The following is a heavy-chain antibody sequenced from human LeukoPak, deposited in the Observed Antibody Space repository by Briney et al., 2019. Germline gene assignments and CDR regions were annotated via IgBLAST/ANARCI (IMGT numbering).Heavy chain of an antibody. CDR3: ARTVVVAAYYFDY. CDR1: GFTFSSYW. Sequence: GGSLRLSCAASGFTFSSYWVSWVRQAPGKGLEGVANIKQDGSEKYYVDSVKGRFTISRDNAKNSLYLQMNSLRAEDTAVYYCARTVVVAAYYFDYWGQGTLVTVSS. D-gene: IGHD2-15*01. J-gene: IGHJ4*02. CDR2: IKQDGSEK. V-gene: IGHV3-7*01.